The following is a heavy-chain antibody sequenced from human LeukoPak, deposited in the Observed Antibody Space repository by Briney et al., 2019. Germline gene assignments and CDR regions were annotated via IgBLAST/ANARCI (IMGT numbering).Heavy chain of an antibody. CDR2: IYYSGST. Sequence: SETLSLTCTVSGGSINSRDSYWGWIRQPPGKGLEWIGSIYYSGSTYYNPSLKSRVTMSVDTSKNQFSLKLSSVAAADTAVYYCARLREYSSGPFDYWGQGTLVTASS. V-gene: IGHV4-39*01. D-gene: IGHD6-19*01. CDR3: ARLREYSSGPFDY. CDR1: GGSINSRDSY. J-gene: IGHJ4*02.